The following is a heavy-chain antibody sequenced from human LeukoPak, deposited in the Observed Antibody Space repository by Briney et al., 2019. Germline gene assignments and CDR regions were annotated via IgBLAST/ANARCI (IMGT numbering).Heavy chain of an antibody. CDR3: ARKHITMVRGVPWFDP. D-gene: IGHD3-10*01. Sequence: SVKVSCKASGGTFSSYAISWVRQAPGQGLEWMGGSIPIFGTANYAQKFQGRVTITADKSTSTAYMERSSLRSEDTAVYYCARKHITMVRGVPWFDPWGQGTLVAVSS. CDR1: GGTFSSYA. CDR2: SIPIFGTA. V-gene: IGHV1-69*06. J-gene: IGHJ5*02.